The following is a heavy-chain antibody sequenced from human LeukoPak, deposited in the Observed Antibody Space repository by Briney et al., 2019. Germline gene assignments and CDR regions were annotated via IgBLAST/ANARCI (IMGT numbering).Heavy chain of an antibody. V-gene: IGHV3-53*01. CDR3: ATTWSGYSYGYLDY. J-gene: IGHJ4*02. D-gene: IGHD5-18*01. CDR2: IYSGGST. CDR1: GFSFSSYE. Sequence: GGSLRLSCAASGFSFSSYEMNWVRQAPGKGLEWVSVIYSGGSTYYADSVKGRFTISRDNSKNTLYLQMNSLRAEDTAVYYCATTWSGYSYGYLDYWGQGTLVTVSS.